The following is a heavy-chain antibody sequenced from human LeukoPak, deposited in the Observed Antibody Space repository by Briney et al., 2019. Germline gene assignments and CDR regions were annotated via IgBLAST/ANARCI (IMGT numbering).Heavy chain of an antibody. D-gene: IGHD3-16*01. V-gene: IGHV3-23*01. CDR3: AGGQVRYEA. J-gene: IGHJ5*02. CDR2: ISESDITT. Sequence: GGSLRLSCAASGFTFSSYAMTWVRQAPGKGLEWVSTISESDITTYYADSVKGRFTISRDNSKNTLYLQMNSLRAEDTALYYCAGGQVRYEAWGQGTLVTVSS. CDR1: GFTFSSYA.